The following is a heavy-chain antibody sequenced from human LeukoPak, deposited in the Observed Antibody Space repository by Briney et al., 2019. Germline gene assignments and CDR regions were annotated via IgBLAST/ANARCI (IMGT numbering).Heavy chain of an antibody. J-gene: IGHJ4*02. CDR3: TKAPLRSCTGAFCYPFDY. D-gene: IGHD2-8*02. Sequence: GGSLRLSCAASGFTFTNYAMSWVRQTPGKGLEWVSATVGVGPDTYHAASVKGRFTVSRDNSRNTVYPQMNSLRVEDTAVYYCTKAPLRSCTGAFCYPFDYWGQGTLVTVSS. V-gene: IGHV3-23*01. CDR2: TVGVGPDT. CDR1: GFTFTNYA.